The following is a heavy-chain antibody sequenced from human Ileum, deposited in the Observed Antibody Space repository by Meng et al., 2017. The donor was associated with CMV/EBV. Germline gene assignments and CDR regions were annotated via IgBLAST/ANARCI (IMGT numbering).Heavy chain of an antibody. CDR1: GLTFSSYG. V-gene: IGHV3-30*02. D-gene: IGHD3-16*01. Sequence: GTLVGSGGGVGQPGGSLRLSCAVSGLTFSSYGMHWVRQAPGKGLEWVAFVRSDGSNKYYADSVKGRFTISRDNSENTLFLQMNSLRADDTAVYYCSSLGDYWGQGTLVTVSS. CDR3: SSLGDY. CDR2: VRSDGSNK. J-gene: IGHJ4*02.